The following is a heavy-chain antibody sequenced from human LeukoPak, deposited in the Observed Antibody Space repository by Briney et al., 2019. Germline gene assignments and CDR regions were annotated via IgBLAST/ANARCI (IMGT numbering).Heavy chain of an antibody. D-gene: IGHD4-17*01. Sequence: GGSLRLSCVASGFTFSDYYMSCIRQAPGKGLEWLSYITNSGSTTFYADSVKGRFSISRDNANNSLFLQMNSLRAEDTAVYYCTRDVRLRHKYYYMDVWGKGTTVTVSS. CDR1: GFTFSDYY. CDR2: ITNSGSTT. V-gene: IGHV3-11*04. J-gene: IGHJ6*03. CDR3: TRDVRLRHKYYYMDV.